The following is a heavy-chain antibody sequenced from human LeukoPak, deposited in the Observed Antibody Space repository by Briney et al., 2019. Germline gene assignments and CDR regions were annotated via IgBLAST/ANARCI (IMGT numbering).Heavy chain of an antibody. CDR1: GGTFSSYA. CDR3: ARGAPWDYDEYYYYMDV. D-gene: IGHD4-17*01. V-gene: IGHV1-69*13. J-gene: IGHJ6*03. Sequence: SVKVSCKASGGTFSSYAISWVRQAPGQGLEWMGGIIPIFGTANYAQRFQGRVTITADESTSTAYMELSSLRSEDTAVYYCARGAPWDYDEYYYYMDVWGKGTTVTISS. CDR2: IIPIFGTA.